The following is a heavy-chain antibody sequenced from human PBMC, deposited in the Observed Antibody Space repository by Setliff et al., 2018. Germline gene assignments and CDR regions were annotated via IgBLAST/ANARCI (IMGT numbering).Heavy chain of an antibody. D-gene: IGHD3-10*01. V-gene: IGHV3-48*01. CDR1: GFTFSSYS. Sequence: GGSLRLSCAASGFTFSSYSMNWVRQAPGKGLEWVSSISSSSSTIYYADSVKGRFTISRDNSKNTLYLQMNSLGAEDTAVYYCAKDHGSGSYYLSWGGDYYGMDVWGQGTTVTVSS. CDR2: ISSSSSTI. J-gene: IGHJ6*02. CDR3: AKDHGSGSYYLSWGGDYYGMDV.